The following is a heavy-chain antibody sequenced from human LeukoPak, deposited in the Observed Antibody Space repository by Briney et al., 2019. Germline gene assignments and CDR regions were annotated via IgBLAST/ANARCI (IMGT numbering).Heavy chain of an antibody. V-gene: IGHV3-30-3*01. CDR1: GFTFSNYA. CDR3: ARESERLFDY. J-gene: IGHJ4*02. Sequence: GGSLRLSCAASGFTFSNYAMHWVRQAPGKGLEWVAVISYDGSNKYYADSVKGRFTISRDNSKNTLYLQMNSLRPEDTAVYYCARESERLFDYWGQGTLVTVSS. CDR2: ISYDGSNK. D-gene: IGHD3-22*01.